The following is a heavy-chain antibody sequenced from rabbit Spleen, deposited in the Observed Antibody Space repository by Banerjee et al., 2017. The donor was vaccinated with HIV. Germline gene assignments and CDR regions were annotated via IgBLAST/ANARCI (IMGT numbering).Heavy chain of an antibody. Sequence: QEQLVESGGGLVKPGGTLTLTCKASGISFGISDYMCWVRQAPGKGLEWIACIDAGSSDFTYHASWAKGLFTISKTSSTTVTLQATSLAAADTATYFCARDSSTSFSSYGMDLWGPGTLVTVS. J-gene: IGHJ6*01. D-gene: IGHD1-1*01. V-gene: IGHV1S45*01. CDR1: GISFGISDY. CDR3: ARDSSTSFSSYGMDL. CDR2: IDAGSSDFT.